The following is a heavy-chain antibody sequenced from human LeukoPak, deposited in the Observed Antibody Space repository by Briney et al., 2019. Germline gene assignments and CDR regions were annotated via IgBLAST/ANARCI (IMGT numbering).Heavy chain of an antibody. CDR3: ARGSWVYYYYYYGMDV. V-gene: IGHV1-3*01. J-gene: IGHJ6*02. Sequence: ASVTVSCKASGYTFTSYAMHWVRQAPGQRLEWMGWINAGNGNTKYSQKFQGRVTITRDTSASTAYMELSSLRSEDTAVYYCARGSWVYYYYYYGMDVWGQGTTVTVSS. D-gene: IGHD3-10*01. CDR1: GYTFTSYA. CDR2: INAGNGNT.